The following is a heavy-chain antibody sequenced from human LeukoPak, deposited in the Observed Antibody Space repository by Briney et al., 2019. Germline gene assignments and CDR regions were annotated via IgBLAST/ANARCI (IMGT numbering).Heavy chain of an antibody. D-gene: IGHD2-8*01. CDR2: IYHSGST. Sequence: SETLSLTCTVSGYSISSGYYWGWIRQPPGKGLEWIGSIYHSGSTNYNPSLKSRVTISVDTSKNQFSLKLSSVTAADTAVYYCARAKRQYCTNGVCSYFDYWGQGTLVTVSS. V-gene: IGHV4-38-2*02. CDR1: GYSISSGYY. CDR3: ARAKRQYCTNGVCSYFDY. J-gene: IGHJ4*02.